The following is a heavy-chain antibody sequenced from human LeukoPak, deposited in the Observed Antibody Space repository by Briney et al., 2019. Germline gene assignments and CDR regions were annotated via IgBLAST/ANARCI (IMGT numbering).Heavy chain of an antibody. J-gene: IGHJ5*02. Sequence: SETLSLTCTVSGGSISSYYWSWIRQPAGKGLEWVGRIYTSGSTNYNPSLKSRVTMSVDTSKNQFSLKLSSVTAADTAVYYCAREDRNYYGSGSYVEGNWFDPWGQGTLVTVSS. CDR3: AREDRNYYGSGSYVEGNWFDP. CDR2: IYTSGST. V-gene: IGHV4-4*07. CDR1: GGSISSYY. D-gene: IGHD3-10*01.